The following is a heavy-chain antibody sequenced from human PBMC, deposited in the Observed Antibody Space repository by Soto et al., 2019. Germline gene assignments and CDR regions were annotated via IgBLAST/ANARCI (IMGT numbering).Heavy chain of an antibody. CDR1: GGSISSSSYY. Sequence: QLQLQESGPGLVKPSETLSLTCTVSGGSISSSSYYWGWIRPPPGKGLEWIGSIYYSGSTYYNPSLKSRVTISVDTSKNQFSLKLSSVTAADTSVYYCARQIAAANWFDPWGQGTLVTVSS. J-gene: IGHJ5*02. D-gene: IGHD6-13*01. CDR2: IYYSGST. V-gene: IGHV4-39*01. CDR3: ARQIAAANWFDP.